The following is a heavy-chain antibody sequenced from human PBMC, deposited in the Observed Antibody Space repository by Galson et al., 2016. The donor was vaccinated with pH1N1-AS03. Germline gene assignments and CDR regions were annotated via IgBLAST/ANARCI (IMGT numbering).Heavy chain of an antibody. J-gene: IGHJ3*02. V-gene: IGHV3-23*01. CDR3: AKEGSGSVSKSAFDI. CDR1: GFTFSSYA. D-gene: IGHD3-10*01. Sequence: SLRLSCAASGFTFSSYAMTWVRQAPGKGLEWVSSISGSGGNTYYADSVRGRFTISRDNSKSTLYLQMNSLRAEDRAVYYCAKEGSGSVSKSAFDIWGQGTIVTVSS. CDR2: ISGSGGNT.